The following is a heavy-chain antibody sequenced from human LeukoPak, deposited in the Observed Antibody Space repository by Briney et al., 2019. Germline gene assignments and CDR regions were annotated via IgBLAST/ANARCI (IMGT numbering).Heavy chain of an antibody. D-gene: IGHD4-17*01. J-gene: IGHJ4*02. V-gene: IGHV3-30*04. Sequence: GRSLRLSCAASGFTFSSYARHWVRQAPGKGLEWVAVISYDGSNKYYADSVKGRFTISRDNSKNTLYLQMNSLRAEDTAVYYCARVKTRVTTLDYWGQGTLVTVSS. CDR1: GFTFSSYA. CDR2: ISYDGSNK. CDR3: ARVKTRVTTLDY.